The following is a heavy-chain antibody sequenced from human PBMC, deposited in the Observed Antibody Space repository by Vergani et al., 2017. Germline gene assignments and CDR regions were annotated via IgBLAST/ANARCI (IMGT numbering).Heavy chain of an antibody. D-gene: IGHD3-10*01. Sequence: QVQLQESGPGLVKHSETLSLTCTVSGGSISSYYWSWIRQPPGKGLEWIGYIYYSGSTNYNPSLKSRVTISVDTSKNQFSLKLSSVTAADTAVYYCARDSTGVRGVYDYWGQGTLVTVSS. CDR1: GGSISSYY. V-gene: IGHV4-59*01. CDR2: IYYSGST. CDR3: ARDSTGVRGVYDY. J-gene: IGHJ4*02.